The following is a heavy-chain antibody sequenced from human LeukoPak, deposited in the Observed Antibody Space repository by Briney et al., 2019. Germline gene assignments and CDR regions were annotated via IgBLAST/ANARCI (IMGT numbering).Heavy chain of an antibody. CDR1: GGTFNNYA. Sequence: SVKVSCKASGGTFNNYAISWVRQAPGQGLEWMGDITPMFGTANYAQKFQGRVTITADESTSTAYMELSSLRSEDTAVYYCAREGSNYDYVWGSYRYSRHAFDIWGQGTMVTVSS. J-gene: IGHJ3*02. V-gene: IGHV1-69*13. CDR3: AREGSNYDYVWGSYRYSRHAFDI. CDR2: ITPMFGTA. D-gene: IGHD3-16*02.